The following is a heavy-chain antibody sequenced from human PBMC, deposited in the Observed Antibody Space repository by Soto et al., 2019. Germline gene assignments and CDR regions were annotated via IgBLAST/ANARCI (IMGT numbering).Heavy chain of an antibody. CDR3: ARQLHAGSSTFDY. V-gene: IGHV3-30-3*01. J-gene: IGHJ4*02. Sequence: GGSLRLSCAASGFTFSSYAMHWVRQAPGKGLEWVAVISYDGSNKYYADSVKGRFTISRDNSKNTLYLQMNSLRAEDTAVYYCARQLHAGSSTFDYWGQGTLVTVSS. CDR1: GFTFSSYA. CDR2: ISYDGSNK. D-gene: IGHD3-10*01.